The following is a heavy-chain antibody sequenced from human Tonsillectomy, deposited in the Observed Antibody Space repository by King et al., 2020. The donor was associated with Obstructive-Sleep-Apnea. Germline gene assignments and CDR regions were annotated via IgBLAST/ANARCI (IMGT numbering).Heavy chain of an antibody. CDR2: ISSSSSTI. J-gene: IGHJ6*02. V-gene: IGHV3-48*04. Sequence: VQLVESGGGLVQPGGSLRLSCAASGFTFSSYSINWVRQAPGKGLEWVSYISSSSSTIYYADSVKGRFTISRDNAKNSLYLQMNSLRAEATAVYYCAKAQYGGFFYGMDVWGQGTTVTVSS. CDR1: GFTFSSYS. D-gene: IGHD3-16*01. CDR3: AKAQYGGFFYGMDV.